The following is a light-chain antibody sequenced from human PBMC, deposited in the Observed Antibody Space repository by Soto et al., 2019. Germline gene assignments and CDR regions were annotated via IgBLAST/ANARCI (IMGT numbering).Light chain of an antibody. Sequence: HSALTQPASVSGSPGQSITISCTGTSSDVGGYNYVSWYQQHPGKAPKLMIYEVSNRPSGVSNRFSGSKSGNTASLTISGLQAEDEADYYCSSYTSSSTLEFGGGTKVTVL. V-gene: IGLV2-14*01. CDR1: SSDVGGYNY. CDR3: SSYTSSSTLE. CDR2: EVS. J-gene: IGLJ2*01.